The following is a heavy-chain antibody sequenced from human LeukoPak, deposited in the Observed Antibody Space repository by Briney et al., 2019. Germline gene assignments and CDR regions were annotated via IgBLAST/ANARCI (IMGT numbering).Heavy chain of an antibody. Sequence: SETLSLTCSVSGGSISSDVYFWGWIRRPPGKGLEWIGSIHSSESIYSNPSLKSRVAMSVDTSSNQFSLKLTSVTAADTALYFCARQLYTSGSYYAPIDVWGKGTTVTISS. CDR1: GGSISSDVYF. CDR3: ARQLYTSGSYYAPIDV. J-gene: IGHJ6*03. CDR2: IHSSESI. D-gene: IGHD3-10*01. V-gene: IGHV4-39*01.